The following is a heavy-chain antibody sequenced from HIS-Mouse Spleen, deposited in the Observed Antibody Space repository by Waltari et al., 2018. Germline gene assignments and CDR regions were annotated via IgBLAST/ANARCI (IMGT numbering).Heavy chain of an antibody. CDR1: GFTFSSYG. Sequence: QVQLVESGGGVVQPGRSLRLSCAASGFTFSSYGMHWVRRAPGKGVEWVAVMWYDGRNKYYEDSVKGRFTISRDNSKNTLYLQMNSLRAEDTAVYYCAKGKYYFDYWGQGTLVTVSS. V-gene: IGHV3-33*06. CDR2: MWYDGRNK. CDR3: AKGKYYFDY. J-gene: IGHJ4*02.